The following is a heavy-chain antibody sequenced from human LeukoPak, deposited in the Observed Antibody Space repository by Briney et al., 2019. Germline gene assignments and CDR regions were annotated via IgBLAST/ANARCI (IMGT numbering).Heavy chain of an antibody. J-gene: IGHJ3*02. CDR1: GGSINSYY. Sequence: PSETLSLTCTVSGGSINSYYWSWIRQPAGKGLEWIGRIYTSGSTNYNPSLKSRVTMSVDTSKNQFSLKLSSVTAADTAVYYCARGYYNILTGQSDAFDIWGQGTMVTVPS. CDR3: ARGYYNILTGQSDAFDI. V-gene: IGHV4-4*07. CDR2: IYTSGST. D-gene: IGHD3-9*01.